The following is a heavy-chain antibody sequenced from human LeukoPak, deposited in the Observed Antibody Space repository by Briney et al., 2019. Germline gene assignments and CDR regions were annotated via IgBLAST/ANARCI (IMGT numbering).Heavy chain of an antibody. D-gene: IGHD2-8*02. CDR1: GGSFSGYY. Sequence: PSETLSLTCAVYGGSFSGYYRSWIRQPPGKGLEWIGEINHSGSTNYNPSLKSRVTISVDTSKNQFSLKLSSVIAADTAVYYCARHLTWYNWFDPWGQGTLVTVSS. J-gene: IGHJ5*02. CDR3: ARHLTWYNWFDP. V-gene: IGHV4-34*01. CDR2: INHSGST.